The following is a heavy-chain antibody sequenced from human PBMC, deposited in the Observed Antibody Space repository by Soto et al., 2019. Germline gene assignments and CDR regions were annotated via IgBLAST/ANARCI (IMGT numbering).Heavy chain of an antibody. CDR3: ARIKAVTAGAFDI. J-gene: IGHJ3*02. Sequence: QVQLQQWGAGLLKPSETLSLTCAVYGGSFSGYYWSWIRQPPGKGLEWIGEINHSGSTNYNPSLKSRVTISVDTSKSQFALKLSSVTGADTAVYYCARIKAVTAGAFDIWGQGTMVTVSS. V-gene: IGHV4-34*01. CDR2: INHSGST. CDR1: GGSFSGYY. D-gene: IGHD4-17*01.